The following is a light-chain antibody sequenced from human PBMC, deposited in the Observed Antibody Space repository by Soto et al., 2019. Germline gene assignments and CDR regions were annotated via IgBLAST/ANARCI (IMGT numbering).Light chain of an antibody. J-gene: IGLJ3*02. CDR2: EVT. CDR1: NSDVGHYNY. V-gene: IGLV2-14*01. CDR3: SSYTGYNTGV. Sequence: QSVLTQPASVSGSPGQSITISCTGTNSDVGHYNYVSWYQQHPGKAPKLMIYEVTSRPSGVSDRFSGSRSGNTASLTISGLQAEDEADYYCSSYTGYNTGVFGGGTKVTVL.